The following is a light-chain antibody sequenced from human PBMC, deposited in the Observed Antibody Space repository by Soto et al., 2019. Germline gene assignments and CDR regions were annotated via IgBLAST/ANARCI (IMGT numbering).Light chain of an antibody. V-gene: IGKV1-39*01. CDR2: AAS. Sequence: DIQMTQSPSSLSASVGDRVTITCRASESISRHLNWYQQKPGKAPKLLIYAASILQNGVPSRFSGGGSGTDFTLTISNLQPEDFATYYCQQSYSPPSITFGQGTRLEIK. CDR3: QQSYSPPSIT. J-gene: IGKJ5*01. CDR1: ESISRH.